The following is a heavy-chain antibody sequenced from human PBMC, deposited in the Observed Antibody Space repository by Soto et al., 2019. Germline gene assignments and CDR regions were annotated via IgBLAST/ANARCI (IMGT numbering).Heavy chain of an antibody. Sequence: SETLSLTCTVSGDSISSANSYWSWIRQPPGKGLEWIGFLYYSGSNYYNPSLRSRVSISVDTSKNQFPLKLYSVTAADTAVYYCARDAGRIRPFDYWGQGALVTVSS. CDR2: LYYSGSN. CDR1: GDSISSANSY. J-gene: IGHJ4*02. V-gene: IGHV4-30-4*01. CDR3: ARDAGRIRPFDY.